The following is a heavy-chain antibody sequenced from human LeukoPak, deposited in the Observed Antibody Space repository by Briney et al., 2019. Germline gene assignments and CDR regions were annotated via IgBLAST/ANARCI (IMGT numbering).Heavy chain of an antibody. D-gene: IGHD2-8*01. Sequence: ASVKVSCKASGYALTAYEIHWFRQAPGQGLEWMGRLNPNTGGTDYTQRFKGRVTMTRDTTTSTAYMELKSMTSDSTAVYHCARDNGVAAPMGGYFHHWGQGTLVTVSS. CDR2: LNPNTGGT. CDR1: GYALTAYE. J-gene: IGHJ4*02. V-gene: IGHV1-2*02. CDR3: ARDNGVAAPMGGYFHH.